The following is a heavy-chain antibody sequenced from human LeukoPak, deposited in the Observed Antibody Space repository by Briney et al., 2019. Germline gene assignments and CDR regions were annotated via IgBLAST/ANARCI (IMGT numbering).Heavy chain of an antibody. CDR2: IYSGGST. V-gene: IGHV3-53*01. J-gene: IGHJ4*02. D-gene: IGHD1-26*01. CDR3: ARDHVGEYYFDY. Sequence: GGSLRLSCAASGFTVSSNYMSWVRQAPGKGLEWVSVIYSGGSTYYADSVKGRFTISRDNSKNTLYLQMNSLRAEDTAVYYCARDHVGEYYFDYWGQGTLVTVSS. CDR1: GFTVSSNY.